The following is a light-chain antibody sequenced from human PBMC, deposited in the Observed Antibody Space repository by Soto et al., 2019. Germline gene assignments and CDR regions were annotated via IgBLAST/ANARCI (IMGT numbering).Light chain of an antibody. Sequence: EIVMTQSPATLSVSPGVRATLSCRASQSVSSNLAWYQQKPGQAPRLLIYGASTRATGTPARFSGSGSGTEFTLTISSLQSEDFAVYYCQQYNNWPPRYTFGQGTKLEIK. J-gene: IGKJ2*01. V-gene: IGKV3D-15*01. CDR2: GAS. CDR1: QSVSSN. CDR3: QQYNNWPPRYT.